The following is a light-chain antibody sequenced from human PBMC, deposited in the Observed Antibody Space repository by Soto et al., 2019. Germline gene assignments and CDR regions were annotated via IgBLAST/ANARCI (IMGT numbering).Light chain of an antibody. CDR1: SSNIGSNY. V-gene: IGLV1-47*01. CDR2: RNN. CDR3: AAWDDTLSGHNYV. J-gene: IGLJ1*01. Sequence: QSVLTQPPSASGTPGQRVTISCSGSSSNIGSNYVYWYQQLPGTAPKLLIHRNNQRPSGVPDRFSASKSGTSASLAISGLRSEDEADYYCAAWDDTLSGHNYVFGTGTKLTVL.